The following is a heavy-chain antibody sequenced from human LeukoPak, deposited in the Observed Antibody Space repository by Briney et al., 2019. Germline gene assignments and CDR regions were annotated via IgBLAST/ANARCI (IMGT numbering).Heavy chain of an antibody. Sequence: PSETLSLTCTVSGGSISSYYWSWIRQPAGKGLEWIGRIYTSGSTNYNPSLKSRVTMSVDTSKNQFSLKLSSVTAADTAVYYCARDRTSSPVNWFDPWGQGTLVTVSS. J-gene: IGHJ5*02. D-gene: IGHD2-2*01. V-gene: IGHV4-4*07. CDR2: IYTSGST. CDR3: ARDRTSSPVNWFDP. CDR1: GGSISSYY.